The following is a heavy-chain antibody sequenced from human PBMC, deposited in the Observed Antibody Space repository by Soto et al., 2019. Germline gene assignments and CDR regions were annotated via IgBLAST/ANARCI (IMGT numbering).Heavy chain of an antibody. CDR1: GYTFTSYD. Sequence: QVQLVQSGAEVKKPGASVKVSCKASGYTFTSYDINWVRQATGQGLEWMGWLNLNSGNTGYAQKFQGRVTMTRNTSISTAYMELSSLRSEDTAVYYCARAVHYYYDSSGYYYGVFDFDYWGQGTLVTVSS. V-gene: IGHV1-8*01. CDR3: ARAVHYYYDSSGYYYGVFDFDY. D-gene: IGHD3-22*01. J-gene: IGHJ4*02. CDR2: LNLNSGNT.